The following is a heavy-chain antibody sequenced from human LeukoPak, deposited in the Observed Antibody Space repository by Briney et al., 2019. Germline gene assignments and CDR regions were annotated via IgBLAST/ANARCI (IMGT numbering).Heavy chain of an antibody. CDR2: IGIDSGNT. Sequence: GGSLRLSCAASGFTFSDYSMDWVRQAPGKGLEWISYIGIDSGNTNYADSVKGRFTISGDKAKNSLYLQMNSLRVEDTAVYYCARDYKYAFDNWGQGTLVTVSS. CDR1: GFTFSDYS. V-gene: IGHV3-48*01. J-gene: IGHJ4*02. D-gene: IGHD5-24*01. CDR3: ARDYKYAFDN.